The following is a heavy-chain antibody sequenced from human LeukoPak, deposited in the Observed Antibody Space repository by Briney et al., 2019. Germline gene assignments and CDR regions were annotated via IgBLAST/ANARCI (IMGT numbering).Heavy chain of an antibody. CDR3: ASGSYYYDSSGQEDY. CDR1: GYSISSGYY. D-gene: IGHD3-22*01. J-gene: IGHJ4*02. CDR2: IYHSGST. Sequence: AAETLSLTCAVSGYSISSGYYWGWIRQPPGKGLAWIGSIYHSGSTYYNPSLKSRVTISVDTSKNQFSLKLSSVAAADTAVYYCASGSYYYDSSGQEDYWGQGTLVTVSS. V-gene: IGHV4-38-2*01.